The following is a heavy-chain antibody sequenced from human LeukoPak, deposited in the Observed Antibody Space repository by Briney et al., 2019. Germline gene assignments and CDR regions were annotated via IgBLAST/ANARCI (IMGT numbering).Heavy chain of an antibody. D-gene: IGHD3-16*01. V-gene: IGHV3-23*01. J-gene: IGHJ4*02. CDR1: GFTFSSYA. CDR3: ARRGDYFPFDY. Sequence: GGSLRLSCAASGFTFSSYAMSWVRQAPGKGLEWVSTINGNGGNTYHADSVKGRVTISRDNSKNALFLQMNSLRVEDTALYYCARRGDYFPFDYWGQGILVTVSS. CDR2: INGNGGNT.